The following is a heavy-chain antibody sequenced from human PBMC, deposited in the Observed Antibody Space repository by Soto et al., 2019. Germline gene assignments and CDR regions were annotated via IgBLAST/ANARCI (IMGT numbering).Heavy chain of an antibody. V-gene: IGHV4-39*01. CDR1: GGSISSSYY. CDR3: ARHQTAGTTYDY. D-gene: IGHD1-1*01. J-gene: IGHJ4*02. Sequence: SETLSLTCTVSGGSISSSYYWGWIRQPPGKGLEWTGSFYYSGSTYYNPSLKSRVTISVDTSKNQFSLKLRSVAAADTAVYYCARHQTAGTTYDYWGQGTLVTVSS. CDR2: FYYSGST.